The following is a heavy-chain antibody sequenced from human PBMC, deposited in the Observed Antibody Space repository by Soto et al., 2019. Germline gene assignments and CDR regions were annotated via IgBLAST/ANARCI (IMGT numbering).Heavy chain of an antibody. J-gene: IGHJ4*02. D-gene: IGHD2-8*01. CDR3: NAGKLYPSLDFDY. CDR1: GYTFTSYG. Sequence: ASVKVSCKASGYTFTSYGIHWVRQAPGQRLEWMGWINAANGDTKYSPKFQGRVTITRDTSASIAYLQMNSLKTEDTAVYYCNAGKLYPSLDFDYWGQGTLVTVS. V-gene: IGHV1-3*01. CDR2: INAANGDT.